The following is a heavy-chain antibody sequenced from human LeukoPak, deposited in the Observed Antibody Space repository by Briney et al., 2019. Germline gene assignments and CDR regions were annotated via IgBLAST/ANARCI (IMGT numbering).Heavy chain of an antibody. CDR1: GGSISSYY. V-gene: IGHV4-4*07. CDR3: AREPYSSGWYGDPYFGY. CDR2: IYTSGST. D-gene: IGHD6-19*01. Sequence: SETLSLTCTVSGGSISSYYWSWIRQPAGKGLEWIGRIYTSGSTNYNPSLKSRVTMSVGTSKNQFSLKLSSVTAADTAVYYCAREPYSSGWYGDPYFGYWGQGTLVTVSS. J-gene: IGHJ4*02.